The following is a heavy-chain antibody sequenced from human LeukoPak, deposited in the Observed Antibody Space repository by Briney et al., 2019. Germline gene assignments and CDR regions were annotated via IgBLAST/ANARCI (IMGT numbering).Heavy chain of an antibody. D-gene: IGHD1-26*01. V-gene: IGHV3-23*01. CDR1: GFTFTSYA. J-gene: IGHJ4*02. CDR3: AKEWWEPTRDDYFDY. CDR2: ITNSGGNT. Sequence: GGSLRLSCAASGFTFTSYAMSWVRQAPGKGLEWVSGITNSGGNTYYADSVKGRFTISRDNSKSTLYLQMNSLRAEDTAVYYCAKEWWEPTRDDYFDYWGQGTLVTVSS.